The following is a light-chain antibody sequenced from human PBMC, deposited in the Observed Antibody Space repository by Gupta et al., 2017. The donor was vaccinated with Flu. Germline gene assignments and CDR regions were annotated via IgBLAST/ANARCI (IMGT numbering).Light chain of an antibody. J-gene: IGLJ1*01. Sequence: SALTQPASVSGSPGQSITISCSGTHSDVGGYHFVTWYQHPPGRAPKLLIYEVTKRPFEISDRFSGSKSGNTASLTISGLQPEDEADYFCSSYTDANTWVFGAGSRVTVL. V-gene: IGLV2-14*01. CDR1: HSDVGGYHF. CDR2: EVT. CDR3: SSYTDANTWV.